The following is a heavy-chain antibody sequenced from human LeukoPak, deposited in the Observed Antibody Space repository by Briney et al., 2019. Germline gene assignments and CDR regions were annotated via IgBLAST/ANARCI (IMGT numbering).Heavy chain of an antibody. D-gene: IGHD3-10*01. J-gene: IGHJ5*02. V-gene: IGHV3-33*01. CDR3: ARDHKDLHGSGSTGNWFDP. Sequence: GGSLRLSCAASGFTFSSCGMHWVRQAPGKGLEWVAVIWYDGSNKYYADSVKGRFTISIDNSKITLYLQMNSLRAEDTAVYYCARDHKDLHGSGSTGNWFDPWGQGTLVTVSS. CDR1: GFTFSSCG. CDR2: IWYDGSNK.